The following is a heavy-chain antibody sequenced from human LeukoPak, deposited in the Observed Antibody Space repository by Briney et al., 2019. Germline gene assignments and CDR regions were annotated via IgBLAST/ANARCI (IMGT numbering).Heavy chain of an antibody. V-gene: IGHV4-59*01. CDR1: GGSISNY. D-gene: IGHD1-26*01. CDR2: IYYSGST. Sequence: PSETLSLTCTVSGGSISNYWSWIRQPPGKGLEWIGYIYYSGSTNYNPSLKSRVTISVDTSKNQFSLKLSSVTAADTAVYYCARRIVGATNFDYWGQGTLVTVSS. CDR3: ARRIVGATNFDY. J-gene: IGHJ4*02.